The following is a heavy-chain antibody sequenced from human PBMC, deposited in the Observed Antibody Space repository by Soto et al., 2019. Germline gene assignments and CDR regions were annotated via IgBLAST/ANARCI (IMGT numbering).Heavy chain of an antibody. V-gene: IGHV4-39*01. D-gene: IGHD4-17*01. Sequence: SETLSLTXTVSAGSVTNSSYYWGWIHQSPGKGLEWIGSVYYRGRSYSKSSVKSRVTISVDTSKNRFSLSLNSVTASDTAVYFCVSQRTTVPTQAYFDYWGPGALVTVSS. CDR1: AGSVTNSSYY. CDR2: VYYRGRS. CDR3: VSQRTTVPTQAYFDY. J-gene: IGHJ4*02.